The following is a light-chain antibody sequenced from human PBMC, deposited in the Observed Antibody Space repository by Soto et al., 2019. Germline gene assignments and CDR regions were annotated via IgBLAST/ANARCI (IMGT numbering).Light chain of an antibody. Sequence: EFVLTQSPGSLSLSPGERATLSCRASQSVSSYLAWYQQKPGQAPRLLISYASNRATGIPARFSGSVSGTDFTLTISSLEPEDFAVYYCQQRSNWPITFGQGTRLEVK. CDR3: QQRSNWPIT. V-gene: IGKV3-11*01. J-gene: IGKJ5*01. CDR1: QSVSSY. CDR2: YAS.